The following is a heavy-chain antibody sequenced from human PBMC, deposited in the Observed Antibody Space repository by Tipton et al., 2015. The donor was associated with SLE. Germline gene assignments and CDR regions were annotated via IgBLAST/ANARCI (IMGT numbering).Heavy chain of an antibody. CDR1: GFTFSDYY. Sequence: SLRLSCAASGFTFSDYYMSWIRQAPGKGLEWVSYISSSSSYTNYADSVKGRFTISRDNAKNSLYLQMNSLRAEDTALYYCASGFPSVAEDWGQGSLVTVSS. CDR2: ISSSSSYT. J-gene: IGHJ4*02. V-gene: IGHV3-11*03. CDR3: ASGFPSVAED. D-gene: IGHD6-19*01.